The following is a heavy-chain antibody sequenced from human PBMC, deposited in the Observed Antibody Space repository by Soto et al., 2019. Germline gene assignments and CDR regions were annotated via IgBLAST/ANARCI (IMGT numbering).Heavy chain of an antibody. J-gene: IGHJ4*02. CDR2: MYHSGST. CDR3: AGVPDY. CDR1: GGSISSGGYS. Sequence: QLQLQESGSGLVKPSQTLSLTCAVSGGSISSGGYSWSWIRQPPGKGLEWIGYMYHSGSTYYNPSLKRRVTLSIDRSKNQCSLKLSSVTAADTAVYYCAGVPDYWGQGILVTVSS. D-gene: IGHD2-2*01. V-gene: IGHV4-30-2*01.